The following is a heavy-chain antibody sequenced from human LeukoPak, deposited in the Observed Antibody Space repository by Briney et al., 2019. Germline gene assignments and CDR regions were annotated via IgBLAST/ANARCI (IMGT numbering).Heavy chain of an antibody. Sequence: SETLSLTCTVSGDSISSYYWSWIRQSPGKGLEWIEYIHYSGSTNYNPSLKSRLTISVDTSKNLFSLKLNSVTTADTAVYYCAAAGAYNYRLAYWGQGTLVTVSS. CDR3: AAAGAYNYRLAY. CDR1: GDSISSYY. V-gene: IGHV4-59*01. D-gene: IGHD5-24*01. CDR2: IHYSGST. J-gene: IGHJ4*02.